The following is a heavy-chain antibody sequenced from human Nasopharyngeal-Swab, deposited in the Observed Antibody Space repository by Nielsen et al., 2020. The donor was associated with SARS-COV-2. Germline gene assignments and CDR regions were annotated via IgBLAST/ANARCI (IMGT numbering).Heavy chain of an antibody. CDR2: ISGSGGTT. CDR1: GFTFSSYA. CDR3: AKDADSSGWFRYYFDY. D-gene: IGHD6-19*01. V-gene: IGHV3-23*01. Sequence: GGSLKISCAASGFTFSSYAMSWVRQAPGKGLEWVSAISGSGGTTYYADSVKGRFTISRDNSKNTLYLQMNSLRAEDTAVYYCAKDADSSGWFRYYFDYWGQGTLVTVSP. J-gene: IGHJ4*02.